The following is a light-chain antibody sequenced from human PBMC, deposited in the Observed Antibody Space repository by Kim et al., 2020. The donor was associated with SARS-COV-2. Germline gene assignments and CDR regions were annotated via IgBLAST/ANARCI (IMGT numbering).Light chain of an antibody. CDR3: QVWDSSSDHHV. CDR1: NIGGKS. CDR2: YDS. V-gene: IGLV3-21*04. J-gene: IGLJ1*01. Sequence: SYELTQPPSVSVAPGKTARITCGGNNIGGKSVHWYQQKPGQAPVLVIYYDSDRPSGIPERFSGSNSGNTATLTISRVEAGDEADYYCQVWDSSSDHHVFG.